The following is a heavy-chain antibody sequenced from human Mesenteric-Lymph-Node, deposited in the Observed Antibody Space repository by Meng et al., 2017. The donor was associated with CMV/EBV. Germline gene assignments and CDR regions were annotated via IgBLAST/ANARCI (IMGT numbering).Heavy chain of an antibody. CDR2: INHSGGT. D-gene: IGHD2-2*02. J-gene: IGHJ5*02. Sequence: SETLSLTCSVYGGSFSGYYWSWFRQPPGKGLEWIGEINHSGGTNYNPSFKSRVTISLDTSKNQFSLKMTSVTAADTAVYRCARGHCSRTSCYSWFDPWGQGTLVTVSS. V-gene: IGHV4-34*01. CDR1: GGSFSGYY. CDR3: ARGHCSRTSCYSWFDP.